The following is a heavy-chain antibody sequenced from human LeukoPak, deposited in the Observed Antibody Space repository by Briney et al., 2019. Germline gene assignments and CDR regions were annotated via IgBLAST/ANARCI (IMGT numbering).Heavy chain of an antibody. D-gene: IGHD6-19*01. CDR3: ATGVAVAGFYYFDY. Sequence: SVKVSCKASGGTFSSYAISWVRQAPGQGLEWMGGIIPIFGTANYAQKFQGRVTITADKSTSTAYMELSSLRSEDTAVYYCATGVAVAGFYYFDYWGQGTLVTVSS. CDR2: IIPIFGTA. V-gene: IGHV1-69*06. CDR1: GGTFSSYA. J-gene: IGHJ4*02.